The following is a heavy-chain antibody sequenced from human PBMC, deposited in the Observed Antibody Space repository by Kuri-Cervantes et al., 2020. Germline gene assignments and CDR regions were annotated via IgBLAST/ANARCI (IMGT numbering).Heavy chain of an antibody. CDR3: AREGRTGDAFDI. CDR2: IYYSGST. V-gene: IGHV4-59*12. D-gene: IGHD3/OR15-3a*01. CDR1: GGSISSYY. Sequence: SETLSLTCTVSGGSISSYYWSWIRQPPGKGLEWIGYIYYSGSTNYNPSLKSRVTISVDTSKNQFSLKLSSVTAADTAVYYCAREGRTGDAFDIWGQGTMVTVSS. J-gene: IGHJ3*02.